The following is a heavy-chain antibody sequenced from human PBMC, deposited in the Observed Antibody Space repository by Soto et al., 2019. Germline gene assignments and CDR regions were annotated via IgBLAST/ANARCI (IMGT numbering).Heavy chain of an antibody. J-gene: IGHJ4*02. CDR3: ASSINSGYVSFNY. Sequence: PSEILSLTCTVSGGSISSYCWSWIRQPPGKGLEWIGYIYYSGSTNYNPSLKSRVTISVDTSKNQFSLKLSSVTAADTAVYYCASSINSGYVSFNYWGKGTLVTGSP. V-gene: IGHV4-59*01. CDR2: IYYSGST. CDR1: GGSISSYC. D-gene: IGHD5-12*01.